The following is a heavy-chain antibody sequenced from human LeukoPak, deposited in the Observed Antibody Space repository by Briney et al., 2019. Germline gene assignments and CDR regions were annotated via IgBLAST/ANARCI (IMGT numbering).Heavy chain of an antibody. V-gene: IGHV3-23*01. CDR2: ISGSGGSI. D-gene: IGHD6-13*01. CDR3: AKEAVAAAGPFDY. CDR1: GLTFSSYA. J-gene: IGHJ4*02. Sequence: PGGSLRLSCAASGLTFSSYAMSWVRQAPGKGLEWVSSISGSGGSIYYADSVKGRFTISRDNSKSTLYLQMNSLRAEDTAIYYCAKEAVAAAGPFDYWGQGTLVTVSS.